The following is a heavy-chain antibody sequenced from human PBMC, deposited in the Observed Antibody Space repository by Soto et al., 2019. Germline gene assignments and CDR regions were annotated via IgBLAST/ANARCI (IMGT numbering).Heavy chain of an antibody. CDR1: GGSISSSSYY. D-gene: IGHD3-16*02. CDR2: IYYSGST. Sequence: QLQLQESGPGLVKPSETLSLTCTVSGGSISSSSYYWGWIRQPPGKGLEWIGSIYYSGSTYYNPSLKSRVTISVDTSKNQFSLKLSSVTAADTAVYYCARRASTQTYDYIWGSYRYLPYFDYWGQGTLVT. CDR3: ARRASTQTYDYIWGSYRYLPYFDY. V-gene: IGHV4-39*01. J-gene: IGHJ4*02.